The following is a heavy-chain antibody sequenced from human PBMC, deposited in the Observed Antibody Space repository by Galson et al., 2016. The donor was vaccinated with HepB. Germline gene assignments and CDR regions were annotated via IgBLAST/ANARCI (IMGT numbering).Heavy chain of an antibody. CDR3: VIVLVPRYSRWSHAQFDP. CDR2: IYPGDSDT. D-gene: IGHD2-2*01. CDR1: GYNFTIYW. V-gene: IGHV5-51*01. Sequence: QSGAEVKKTGESLKISCKGSGYNFTIYWIGWVRQMPGKGLEWMGIIYPGDSDTRYSPSFPGQVTISADKSISTAYLQWSSLKASDTAMYYCVIVLVPRYSRWSHAQFDPWGQGTLVTVSS. J-gene: IGHJ5*02.